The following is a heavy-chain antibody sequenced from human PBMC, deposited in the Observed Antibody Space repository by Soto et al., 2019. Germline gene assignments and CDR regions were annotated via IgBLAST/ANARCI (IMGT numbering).Heavy chain of an antibody. Sequence: QVQLQESGPGLVKPSGTLSLTCAVSGGSISSSNWWSWVRQPPGKGLEWIGEIYHSGSTNYNPSLKSRVTISVDKSKNQFTLKLSSVTAAETAVYYCARSPDSSGYYPRWYYYGMDVWGQGTTVTVSS. V-gene: IGHV4-4*02. J-gene: IGHJ6*02. D-gene: IGHD3-22*01. CDR2: IYHSGST. CDR1: GGSISSSNW. CDR3: ARSPDSSGYYPRWYYYGMDV.